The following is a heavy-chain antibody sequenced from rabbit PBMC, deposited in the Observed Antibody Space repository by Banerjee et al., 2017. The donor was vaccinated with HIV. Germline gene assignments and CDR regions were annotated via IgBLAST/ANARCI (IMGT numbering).Heavy chain of an antibody. Sequence: QQQLEESGGGLVKPGGTLTLTCTASGIDFSSGYGMCWVRQAPGKGLEWIACIYAGSDNTYYANWAKGRFTISKTSSTTVTLQMTSLTAADTATYFCARSTGSSDFKLWGPGTLVTVS. D-gene: IGHD1-1*01. CDR1: GIDFSSGYG. CDR3: ARSTGSSDFKL. CDR2: IYAGSDNT. J-gene: IGHJ4*01. V-gene: IGHV1S45*01.